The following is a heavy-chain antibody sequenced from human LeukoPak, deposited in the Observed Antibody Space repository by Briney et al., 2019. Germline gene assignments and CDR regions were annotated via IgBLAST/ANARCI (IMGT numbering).Heavy chain of an antibody. CDR2: IYSGGST. V-gene: IGHV3-66*02. Sequence: GGSLRLSCAASGFTVSSNYMSWVRQAPGKGLEWVSVIYSGGSTYYADSVKGRFTISRDNSKNTLYLQMNSLRAEDTAVYYCARGLEDGSGSYFDYWGQGTLVTVSS. CDR1: GFTVSSNY. D-gene: IGHD3-10*01. CDR3: ARGLEDGSGSYFDY. J-gene: IGHJ4*02.